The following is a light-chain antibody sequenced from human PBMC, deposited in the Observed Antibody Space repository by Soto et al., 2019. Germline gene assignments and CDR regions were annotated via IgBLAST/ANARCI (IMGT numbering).Light chain of an antibody. J-gene: IGKJ4*01. CDR1: QSVRSNY. CDR3: HQYGSSPLT. V-gene: IGKV3-20*01. Sequence: EIVLTQSPDTLSLSPGERATLSCRASQSVRSNYLAWYQQKPGQAPRFLIYDASSRATGIPDRFSGSGSGTDFTLTISRLEPEDFAVYYCHQYGSSPLTFGGVTKVDIK. CDR2: DAS.